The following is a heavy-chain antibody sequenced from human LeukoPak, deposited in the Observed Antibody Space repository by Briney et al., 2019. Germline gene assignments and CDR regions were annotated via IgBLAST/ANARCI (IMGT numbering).Heavy chain of an antibody. Sequence: GSLGLSCVASGFTFSYYSMNWARQAPGKGLEWISYIRSRDGTVSYADSVKGRFTISRDNSKNTLYLQINSLRAEDTAVYYCAKDWRRVTATFLDYWGQGTLVTVSS. CDR1: GFTFSYYS. CDR3: AKDWRRVTATFLDY. CDR2: IRSRDGTV. V-gene: IGHV3-23*01. D-gene: IGHD2-21*02. J-gene: IGHJ4*02.